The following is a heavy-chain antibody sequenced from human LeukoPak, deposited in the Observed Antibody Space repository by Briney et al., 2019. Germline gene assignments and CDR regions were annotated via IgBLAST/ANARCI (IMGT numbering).Heavy chain of an antibody. CDR2: IYSGGST. J-gene: IGHJ4*02. CDR3: ARELGGFDC. CDR1: GFTVSGNY. Sequence: GGSLRLSCVASGFTVSGNYMSWVRQAPGKGLEWVSVIYSGGSTYYTDSVKGSFTISRDNSKNTVYLQMNSLRAEDTAMYYCARELGGFDCLGQGTLVTVSS. V-gene: IGHV3-66*01.